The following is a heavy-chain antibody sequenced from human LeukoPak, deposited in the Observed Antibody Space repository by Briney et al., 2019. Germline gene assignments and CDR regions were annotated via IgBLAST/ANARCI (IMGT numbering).Heavy chain of an antibody. CDR3: ARANSLDFDY. Sequence: GGSLRLSCAASGFTFSSYAMHWVRQAPGKGLEWVAVISYDGSNKYYADSAKGRFTISRDNSKNTLYLQMNSLRAEDTAVYYCARANSLDFDYWGQGTLVTVSS. V-gene: IGHV3-30*04. D-gene: IGHD3-16*01. CDR2: ISYDGSNK. J-gene: IGHJ4*02. CDR1: GFTFSSYA.